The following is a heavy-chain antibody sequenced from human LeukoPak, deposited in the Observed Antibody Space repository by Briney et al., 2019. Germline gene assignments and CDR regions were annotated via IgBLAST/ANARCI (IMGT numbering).Heavy chain of an antibody. CDR2: INSDGSST. D-gene: IGHD5-18*01. Sequence: GGSLRLSCAASGLTFSSYWMHWVRHAPGKGLVWVSRINSDGSSTSYADSVKGRFTISRDNAKNTLYLQMNSLRAEDTAVYYCARDRGYGYLFVYWGQGTLVTVSS. CDR3: ARDRGYGYLFVY. J-gene: IGHJ4*02. V-gene: IGHV3-74*01. CDR1: GLTFSSYW.